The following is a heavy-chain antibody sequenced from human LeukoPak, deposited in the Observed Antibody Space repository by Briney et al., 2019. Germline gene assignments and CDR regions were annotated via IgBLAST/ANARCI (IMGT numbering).Heavy chain of an antibody. CDR3: ARDSEQFLSGNYHGGLDY. J-gene: IGHJ4*02. CDR1: GYTFTNYY. D-gene: IGHD1-26*01. CDR2: INPSGGST. Sequence: ASVKVSCKASGYTFTNYYVHWVRQAPGQGLEWMGIINPSGGSTSYAQKFQGRVTMTRDMSTSTVYMELSSLRSEDTAVYYCARDSEQFLSGNYHGGLDYWGQGTLVTVSS. V-gene: IGHV1-46*01.